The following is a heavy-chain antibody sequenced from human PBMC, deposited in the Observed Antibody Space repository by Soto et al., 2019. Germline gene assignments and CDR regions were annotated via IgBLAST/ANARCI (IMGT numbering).Heavy chain of an antibody. Sequence: SATLSLTCTVSGGSISSSSYYWGWIRQPPGKGLEWIGSIYYSGSTYYNPSLKSRVTISVDTSKNQFSLKLSSVTAADTAVYYCACLRPSIAAAVPTYYYHGMDVWGQGTTVTVSS. CDR3: ACLRPSIAAAVPTYYYHGMDV. CDR2: IYYSGST. D-gene: IGHD6-13*01. V-gene: IGHV4-39*01. CDR1: GGSISSSSYY. J-gene: IGHJ6*02.